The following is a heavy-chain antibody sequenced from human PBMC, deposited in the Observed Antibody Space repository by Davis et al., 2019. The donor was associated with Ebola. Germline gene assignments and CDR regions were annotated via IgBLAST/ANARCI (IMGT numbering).Heavy chain of an antibody. Sequence: ASVKVSCKASGYTFTSYYMHWVRQAPGQGLEWMEIINPSGGSTSYAQKFQGRVTMTRDTSTSTVYMELSSLRSEDTAVYYCARVRALHYFDYWGQGTLVTVSS. CDR1: GYTFTSYY. CDR3: ARVRALHYFDY. J-gene: IGHJ4*02. CDR2: INPSGGST. V-gene: IGHV1-46*01.